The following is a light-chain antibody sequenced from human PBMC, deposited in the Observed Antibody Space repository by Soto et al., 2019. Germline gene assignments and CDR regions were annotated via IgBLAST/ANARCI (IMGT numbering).Light chain of an antibody. V-gene: IGKV1-39*01. Sequence: DIQMTQSPSSLSASVGDRVTITCRASQTISSYLNWYQQKPGKAPKLLIYAASSLQSGVPSRFSGSGSGTDFTLTIRSLRPEDFATYYCHQSYRTPPTFGQGTKLEIK. CDR2: AAS. CDR1: QTISSY. CDR3: HQSYRTPPT. J-gene: IGKJ2*01.